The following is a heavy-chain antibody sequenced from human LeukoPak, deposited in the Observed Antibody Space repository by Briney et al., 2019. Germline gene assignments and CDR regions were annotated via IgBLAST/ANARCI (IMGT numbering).Heavy chain of an antibody. J-gene: IGHJ6*02. D-gene: IGHD3-16*02. CDR2: ISAYNGDT. CDR1: GYTFTSYG. CDR3: ARDSSYDYVWGSYRYSGHFYYGMDV. V-gene: IGHV1-18*01. Sequence: ASVKVSCKASGYTFTSYGISWVRQAPGQGLEWMGWISAYNGDTNYSQKLQGRVTLTTDTSTSTAYMELRSLRSDDTAVYYCARDSSYDYVWGSYRYSGHFYYGMDVWGQGTTVTVSS.